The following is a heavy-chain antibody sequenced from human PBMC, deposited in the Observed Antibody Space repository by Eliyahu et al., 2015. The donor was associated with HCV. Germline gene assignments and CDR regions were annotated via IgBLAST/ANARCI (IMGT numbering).Heavy chain of an antibody. CDR3: ARESYGDYDPHEL. V-gene: IGHV3-30-3*01. J-gene: IGHJ4*02. D-gene: IGHD4-17*01. CDR1: GFTFSSYA. Sequence: QVQLVESGGGVVQPGRSLRLSCAASGFTFSSYAMHWVRQAPGKGLEWVAVISYDGSNKYYADSVKGRFTISRDNSKNTLYLQMNSLRAEDTAVYYCARESYGDYDPHELWGQGTLVTVSS. CDR2: ISYDGSNK.